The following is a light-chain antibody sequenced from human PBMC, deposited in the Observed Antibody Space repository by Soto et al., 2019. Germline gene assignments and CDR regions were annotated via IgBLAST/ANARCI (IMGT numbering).Light chain of an antibody. CDR3: AAWDDSLNGYV. CDR2: SNN. V-gene: IGLV1-44*01. CDR1: SSNIGSNT. Sequence: QSVLTQPPSASGTPGQRVTISCSGSSSNIGSNTVNWYQQLPGTATKLLIYSNNQRPSGVPDRCSGSKSGTSASLAISGLQSAEEDDYYCAAWDDSLNGYVFGTGTKVTVL. J-gene: IGLJ1*01.